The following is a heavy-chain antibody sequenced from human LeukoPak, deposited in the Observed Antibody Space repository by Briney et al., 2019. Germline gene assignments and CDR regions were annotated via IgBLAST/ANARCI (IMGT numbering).Heavy chain of an antibody. CDR2: IYYSGST. J-gene: IGHJ4*02. CDR3: ARHWQSAPFDY. V-gene: IGHV4-39*01. CDR1: GGFISSSSLY. D-gene: IGHD6-25*01. Sequence: PSETLSLTCTVSGGFISSSSLYWGWIRQPPGKGLEWIGSIYYSGSTYFNPSLKSRLTISIDTSKNQFSLKLSSVTAADTAVYYCARHWQSAPFDYWGQGTLVTVSS.